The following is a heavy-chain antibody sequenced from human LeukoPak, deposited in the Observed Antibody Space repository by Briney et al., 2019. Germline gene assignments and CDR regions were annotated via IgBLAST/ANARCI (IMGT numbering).Heavy chain of an antibody. D-gene: IGHD1-20*01. J-gene: IGHJ3*02. CDR1: GYTFTSYA. CDR2: ISTNTGNP. CDR3: ARGDNWNDSDDAFDI. V-gene: IGHV7-4-1*02. Sequence: ASVKVSCKASGYTFTSYAMNWVRQAPGQGLEWMGWISTNTGNPTYAQGFTGRFVFSLDTSVSTAYLQISSLKAEDTAVYYCARGDNWNDSDDAFDIWGKGTMVTVSS.